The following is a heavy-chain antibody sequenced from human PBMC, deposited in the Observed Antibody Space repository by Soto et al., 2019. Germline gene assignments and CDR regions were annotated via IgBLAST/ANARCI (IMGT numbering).Heavy chain of an antibody. D-gene: IGHD2-15*01. V-gene: IGHV1-69*06. CDR3: ARWVVKLAVGSYYYYGMDL. CDR1: AGTFTSYA. J-gene: IGHJ6*02. CDR2: IIPLFDTP. Sequence: QVQLVQSGAEVRKPGSSVKVSCRTSAGTFTSYAFSWVRQAPGQGLEWMGNIIPLFDTPIYAQKFRDRVAISADKSTSTLYMELSSLRSDDTAVYFCARWVVKLAVGSYYYYGMDLWGQGTTVIVSS.